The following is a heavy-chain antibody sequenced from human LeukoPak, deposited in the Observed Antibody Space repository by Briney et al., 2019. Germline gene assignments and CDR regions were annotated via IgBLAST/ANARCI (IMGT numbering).Heavy chain of an antibody. CDR1: GGTFSNYA. Sequence: GASVKVSCKASGGTFSNYAISWVRQAPAQGLEWMGRIIPILDIANYAQKFQGRVTITADESTSTAYMELSSLRSDDTAVYYCARYSNSSGRSPSKFEYWGQGTLVTVSS. J-gene: IGHJ4*02. CDR2: IIPILDIA. V-gene: IGHV1-69*04. CDR3: ARYSNSSGRSPSKFEY. D-gene: IGHD6-6*01.